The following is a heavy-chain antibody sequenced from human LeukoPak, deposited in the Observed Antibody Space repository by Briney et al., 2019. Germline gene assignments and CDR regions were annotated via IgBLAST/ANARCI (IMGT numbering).Heavy chain of an antibody. V-gene: IGHV3-74*01. Sequence: GGSLRLSCAASGFTFTTYGMHWVRQAPGKGLVWVSRIKSDGSTNYADSVKGRFTISRDNAKNTVSLQMNSLRAEDTGVYYCARAPSEIGGYYPEYFRHWGQGTLVTVSS. CDR1: GFTFTTYG. J-gene: IGHJ1*01. CDR2: IKSDGST. D-gene: IGHD3-22*01. CDR3: ARAPSEIGGYYPEYFRH.